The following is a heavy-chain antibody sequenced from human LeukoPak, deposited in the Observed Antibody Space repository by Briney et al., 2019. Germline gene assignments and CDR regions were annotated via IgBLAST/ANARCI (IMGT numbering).Heavy chain of an antibody. J-gene: IGHJ4*02. CDR3: ARSEWELWFFDY. V-gene: IGHV1-2*02. CDR2: INPNSGGT. CDR1: GYTFTGYY. D-gene: IGHD5-18*01. Sequence: GASVKVSCKASGYTFTGYYMHWVRQSPGQGLEWMGWINPNSGGTNYAQKFQGRVTMTRDTSISTAYMELSRLRSDDTAVYYCARSEWELWFFDYWGQGTLVTVS.